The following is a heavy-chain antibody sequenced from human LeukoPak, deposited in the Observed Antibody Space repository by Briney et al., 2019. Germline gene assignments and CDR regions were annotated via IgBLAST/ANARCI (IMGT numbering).Heavy chain of an antibody. CDR3: ASTAYCGGDCYSNWFDP. CDR2: TYYRSKWYN. D-gene: IGHD2-21*01. Sequence: SQTLSLTCAISGDSVSSNSAAWSWIRQSPSRGLEWLGRTYYRSKWYNDYAVSVKSRITINPDTSKNQFSLQLNSVTPEDTAVYYCASTAYCGGDCYSNWFDPWGQGTLVTVSS. CDR1: GDSVSSNSAA. J-gene: IGHJ5*02. V-gene: IGHV6-1*01.